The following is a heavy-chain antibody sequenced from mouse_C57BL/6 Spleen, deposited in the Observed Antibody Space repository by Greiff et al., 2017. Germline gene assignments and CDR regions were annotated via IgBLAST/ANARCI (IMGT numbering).Heavy chain of an antibody. D-gene: IGHD1-1*01. CDR3: ARDGFYGYAMDY. J-gene: IGHJ4*01. Sequence: VQLQQPGPELVKPGASVKISCKASGYSFTDSNMNWVKQSNGKSLEWIGVINPNYGTTSYNQKFKGKAKLPVDQSSSTAYMQLNSLTSEDSAVYYCARDGFYGYAMDYWGQGTSVTVSS. CDR2: INPNYGTT. CDR1: GYSFTDSN. V-gene: IGHV1-39*01.